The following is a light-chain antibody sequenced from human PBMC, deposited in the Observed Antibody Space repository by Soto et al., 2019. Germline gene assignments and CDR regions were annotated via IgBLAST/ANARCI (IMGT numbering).Light chain of an antibody. CDR1: QGISSY. J-gene: IGKJ5*01. CDR3: QQLNAYPLT. CDR2: GAS. Sequence: IQLTQSTSFLSPPVGDSVTITCRASQGISSYLAWFQQKPGRAPNLLIYGASTLQSGVPSRFSGSGSGTDFTLTISNLQPEDFATYYCQQLNAYPLTFGQGTRLEIK. V-gene: IGKV1-9*01.